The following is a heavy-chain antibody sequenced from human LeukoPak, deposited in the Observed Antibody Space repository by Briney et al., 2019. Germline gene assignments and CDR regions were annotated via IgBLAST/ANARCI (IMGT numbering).Heavy chain of an antibody. Sequence: ASVKVSCKASGYTFNTYGITWERRAPGQGLEWMGWISGYNGKTKYAQKLQDRVTMTTDTSTTTAYMELRSLRSADTAVYYCASAGAVVDNWFDPWGQGTLVTVSS. CDR1: GYTFNTYG. D-gene: IGHD2-15*01. CDR2: ISGYNGKT. J-gene: IGHJ5*02. CDR3: ASAGAVVDNWFDP. V-gene: IGHV1-18*01.